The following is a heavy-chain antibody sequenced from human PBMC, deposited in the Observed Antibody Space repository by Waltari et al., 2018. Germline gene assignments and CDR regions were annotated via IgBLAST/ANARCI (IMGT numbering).Heavy chain of an antibody. CDR1: GYTFTGYY. D-gene: IGHD6-6*01. V-gene: IGHV1-2*02. Sequence: QVQLVQSGAEVKKPGASVKVSCKASGYTFTGYYMHWVRQAPGQGLEWRGWITPNVVGTNNAQKFKGRATMTRDPSISTAYMERSRLRSDDTAVYSFARGVGSSPLSNFDYWGQGTLVTVSS. J-gene: IGHJ4*02. CDR3: ARGVGSSPLSNFDY. CDR2: ITPNVVGT.